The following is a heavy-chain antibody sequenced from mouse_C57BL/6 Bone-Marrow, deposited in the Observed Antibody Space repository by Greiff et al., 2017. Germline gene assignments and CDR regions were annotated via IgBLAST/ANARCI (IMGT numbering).Heavy chain of an antibody. CDR1: GFNIKDYY. CDR3: ARRAFYYYGSSQYYFDY. D-gene: IGHD1-1*01. J-gene: IGHJ2*01. CDR2: IDPEDGET. V-gene: IGHV14-2*01. Sequence: EVKLMESGAELVKPGASVKLSCTASGFNIKDYYMHWVKQRTEQGLEWIGRIDPEDGETKYAPKFQGKATITADTSSNTAYRQLSSLTSEDTAVYYCARRAFYYYGSSQYYFDYWGQGTTLTVSS.